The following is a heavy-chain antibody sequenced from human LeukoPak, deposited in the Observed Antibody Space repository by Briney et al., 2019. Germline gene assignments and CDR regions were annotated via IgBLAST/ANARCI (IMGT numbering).Heavy chain of an antibody. Sequence: SVKVSCKASGGTFSSYAISWVRQAPGQGLEWMGRIIPIFGTANYAQKFQGRVTITTDESTSTAYMELSSLRSEDTAVYYCAVWYYGSGSYHTPPDYWGQGTLVTVSS. CDR2: IIPIFGTA. V-gene: IGHV1-69*05. CDR3: AVWYYGSGSYHTPPDY. D-gene: IGHD3-10*01. CDR1: GGTFSSYA. J-gene: IGHJ4*02.